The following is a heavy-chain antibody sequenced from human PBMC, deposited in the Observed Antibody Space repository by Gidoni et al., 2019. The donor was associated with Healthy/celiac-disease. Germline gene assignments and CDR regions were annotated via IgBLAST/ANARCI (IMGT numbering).Heavy chain of an antibody. CDR1: GGPFSSYA. CDR3: ARADSYYYYGMDV. J-gene: IGHJ6*02. V-gene: IGHV1-69*01. Sequence: QVQLVQSGAEVKKPGSSVKVSCQASGGPFSSYAISWVRQAPGQGLEWMGGIIPICGTANYAQKFQGRVTITADESTSTAYMELSSLRSEDTAVYYCARADSYYYYGMDVWGQGTTVTVSS. CDR2: IIPICGTA.